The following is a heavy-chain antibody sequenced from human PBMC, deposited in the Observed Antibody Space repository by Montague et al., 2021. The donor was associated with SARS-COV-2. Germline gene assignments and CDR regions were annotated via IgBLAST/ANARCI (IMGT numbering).Heavy chain of an antibody. CDR2: IYYSGST. V-gene: IGHV4-59*01. J-gene: IGHJ3*02. D-gene: IGHD3-22*01. Sequence: SETLSLTCTVSGGSISSYYWSWIRQPPGKGLEWIGYIYYSGSTNYNPSLKCRVTISVDTSKNQFSLKLSSVTAADTAVYYCARGGYYDYAFDIWGQGTMVTVSS. CDR3: ARGGYYDYAFDI. CDR1: GGSISSYY.